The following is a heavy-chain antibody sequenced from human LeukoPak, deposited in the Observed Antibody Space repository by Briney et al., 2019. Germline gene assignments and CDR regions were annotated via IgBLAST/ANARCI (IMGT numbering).Heavy chain of an antibody. D-gene: IGHD6-13*01. CDR1: GYTFTSYA. J-gene: IGHJ5*02. V-gene: IGHV1-3*03. CDR2: INAGNGNT. CDR3: ARLAAAGTWFDP. Sequence: ASVKVSCKASGYTFTSYAMHWVRQAPGQRLEWMGWINAGNGNTKYSQEFQGRVTITRDTSASTAYMELSSLRSEDMAVYYCARLAAAGTWFDPWGQGTLVTVSS.